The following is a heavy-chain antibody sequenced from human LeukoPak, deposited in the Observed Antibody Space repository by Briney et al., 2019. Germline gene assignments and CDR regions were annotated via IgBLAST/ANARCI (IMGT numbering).Heavy chain of an antibody. CDR2: ISAYNGNT. V-gene: IGHV1-18*04. D-gene: IGHD3-22*01. J-gene: IGHJ5*02. CDR3: ARDQAGYYYDSSPFDP. CDR1: GYTFTSYY. Sequence: ASVKVSCKASGYTFTSYYMHWVRQAPGQGLEWMGWISAYNGNTNYAQKLQGRVTMTTDTSTSTAYMELRSLRSDDTAVYYCARDQAGYYYDSSPFDPWGQGTLVTVSS.